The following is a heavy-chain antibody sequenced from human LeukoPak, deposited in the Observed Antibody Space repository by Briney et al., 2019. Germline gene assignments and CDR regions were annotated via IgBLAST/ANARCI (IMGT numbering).Heavy chain of an antibody. J-gene: IGHJ4*02. Sequence: PGGSLRLSCAASGFAFSSYSMAGVCRAPGKGLEWVANIRQSGSGAEYVASVKGRFTISRDNAKNSLYLQLDSLRADDTAVYYCARWRRSPSEFDYWGRGTRVAVSS. CDR2: IRQSGSGA. CDR3: ARWRRSPSEFDY. V-gene: IGHV3-7*03. CDR1: GFAFSSYS. D-gene: IGHD3-3*01.